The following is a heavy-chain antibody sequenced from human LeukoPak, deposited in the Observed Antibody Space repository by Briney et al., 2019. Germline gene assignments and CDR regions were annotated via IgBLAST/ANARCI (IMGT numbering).Heavy chain of an antibody. CDR1: GFTFSSYS. CDR3: ARATARGYSGDGVEDY. J-gene: IGHJ4*02. D-gene: IGHD5-12*01. CDR2: ISSSSSTI. V-gene: IGHV3-48*04. Sequence: GGSLRLSCAASGFTFSSYSMNWVRQATGKGLEWVSYISSSSSTIYYADSVKGRFTISRDNAKNSLYLQMNSLRAEDTAVYYCARATARGYSGDGVEDYWGQGTLVTVSS.